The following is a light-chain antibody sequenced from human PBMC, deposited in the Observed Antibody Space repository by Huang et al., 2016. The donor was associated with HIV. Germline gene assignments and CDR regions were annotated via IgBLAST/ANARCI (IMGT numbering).Light chain of an antibody. J-gene: IGKJ4*01. CDR1: QSVSTY. Sequence: EIVLTQSPATLSLSPGERATLSCRASQSVSTYLAWYQQQPGQAPRRLLYDASNRATGIPARFSGSGSGTDFTLTINSLEPEDFVIYYCQQRSNWPLTFGGGTKVEI. V-gene: IGKV3-11*01. CDR2: DAS. CDR3: QQRSNWPLT.